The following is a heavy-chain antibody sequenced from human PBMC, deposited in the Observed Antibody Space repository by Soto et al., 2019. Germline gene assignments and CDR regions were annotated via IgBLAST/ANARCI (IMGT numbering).Heavy chain of an antibody. CDR2: ISGSGGNT. Sequence: EVQLLESGGGLVQPGGSLRLSCAASGFIFSSFAMSWVRQAPGKGLEWVSGISGSGGNTYYADSVKGRFTISRDNSKNTLYLQMNSLRAEDTAVYYCAKDWRYSDSWYPFDYWGQGTLVTVSS. CDR1: GFIFSSFA. J-gene: IGHJ4*02. D-gene: IGHD6-13*01. V-gene: IGHV3-23*01. CDR3: AKDWRYSDSWYPFDY.